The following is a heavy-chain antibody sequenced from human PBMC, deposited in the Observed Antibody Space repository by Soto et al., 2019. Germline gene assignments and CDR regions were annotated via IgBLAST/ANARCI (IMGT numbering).Heavy chain of an antibody. CDR3: ASDKLRDDLGFATYHK. D-gene: IGHD3-16*01. CDR2: ISGYNGKT. CDR1: GYTFTSFG. J-gene: IGHJ1*01. V-gene: IGHV1-18*04. Sequence: QVQLVQSGAEVKERGASFKVYCRTSGYTFTSFGVSWVRQAPGQGLEWVGWISGYNGKTKYAQTLQGRVIMTADTWTNKVYMDLMALRSEAPAVYYSASDKLRDDLGFATYHKWGQATTGTVS.